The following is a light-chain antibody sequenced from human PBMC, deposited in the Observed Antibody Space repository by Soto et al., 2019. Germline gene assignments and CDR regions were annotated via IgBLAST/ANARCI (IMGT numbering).Light chain of an antibody. CDR2: DAY. CDR3: QQYNSYSWT. CDR1: QSISSW. Sequence: DIQMTQSPSTLSASVGDRVTITCRASQSISSWLAWYQQKPGKAPKLLIYDAYSLERGVPSRFSGSGSGTEFTLTISRLQPDDFATYYCQQYNSYSWTFGQGTKVEIK. V-gene: IGKV1-5*01. J-gene: IGKJ1*01.